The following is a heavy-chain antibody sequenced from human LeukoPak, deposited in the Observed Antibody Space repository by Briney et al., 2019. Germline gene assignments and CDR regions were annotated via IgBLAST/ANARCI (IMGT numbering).Heavy chain of an antibody. D-gene: IGHD3-22*01. V-gene: IGHV1-18*01. CDR2: ISGYNGDT. CDR3: ATSTGGYSDLYFHY. Sequence: ASVKVSCKASGYTFTAYGISWVRQAPGQGLEWMGWISGYNGDTKYAQRFEGRVTMTTDTSTTTAFMDLRSLRSDDTAVYFRATSTGGYSDLYFHYWGQGTLVSVSS. J-gene: IGHJ4*02. CDR1: GYTFTAYG.